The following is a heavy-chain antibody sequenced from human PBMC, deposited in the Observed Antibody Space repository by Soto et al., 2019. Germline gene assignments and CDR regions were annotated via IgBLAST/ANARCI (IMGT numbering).Heavy chain of an antibody. CDR3: ARGPGILNP. D-gene: IGHD3-9*01. CDR2: IYYSGST. Sequence: PSETLSLTCSVSGGSISSYYLSWIRQPPGKGLEWIGYIYYSGSTNYNPSLKSRATIKPDTSKNQFSLQLNSVTPDDSAVYYCARGPGILNPWGQGILVTVSS. J-gene: IGHJ5*02. CDR1: GGSISSYY. V-gene: IGHV4-59*12.